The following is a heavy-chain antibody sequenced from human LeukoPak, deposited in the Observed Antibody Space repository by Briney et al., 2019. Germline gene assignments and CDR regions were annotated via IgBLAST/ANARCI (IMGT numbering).Heavy chain of an antibody. CDR1: GFTFSSYS. Sequence: GGSLRLSCAASGFTFSSYSMNWVRQAPGKGLEWVSSISSSSSYIYYAASVKGRFTISRDNAKNSLYLQMNSLRAEDTAVYYCARGGDTAMVTSFDYWGQGTLVTVSS. J-gene: IGHJ4*02. V-gene: IGHV3-21*01. CDR3: ARGGDTAMVTSFDY. CDR2: ISSSSSYI. D-gene: IGHD5-18*01.